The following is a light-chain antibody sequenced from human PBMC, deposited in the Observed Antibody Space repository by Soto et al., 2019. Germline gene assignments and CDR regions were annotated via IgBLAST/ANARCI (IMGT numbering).Light chain of an antibody. V-gene: IGKV3-20*01. CDR3: QQYGSSPST. CDR1: QSVSSSY. CDR2: GAS. Sequence: ELVLTQSPGTLSLSPGERATLSCRASQSVSSSYLAWYQQKPGQAPRLLIYGASSRATGIPYRFSGSGSGTDFTLTISRLEPEDFAVYYCQQYGSSPSTFGQGTRLESK. J-gene: IGKJ5*01.